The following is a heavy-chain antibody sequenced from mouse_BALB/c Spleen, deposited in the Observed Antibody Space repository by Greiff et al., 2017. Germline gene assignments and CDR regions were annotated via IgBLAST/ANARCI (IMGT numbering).Heavy chain of an antibody. CDR3: ARKGGWLLPLMDY. D-gene: IGHD2-3*01. Sequence: QVTLKESGPGLVQPSQSLSITCTVSGFSLTSYGVHWVRQSPGKGLEWLGVIWSGGSTDYNAAFISRLSISKDNSKSQVFFKMNSLQADDTAIYYCARKGGWLLPLMDYWGQGTSVTVSS. V-gene: IGHV2-4-1*01. J-gene: IGHJ4*01. CDR2: IWSGGST. CDR1: GFSLTSYG.